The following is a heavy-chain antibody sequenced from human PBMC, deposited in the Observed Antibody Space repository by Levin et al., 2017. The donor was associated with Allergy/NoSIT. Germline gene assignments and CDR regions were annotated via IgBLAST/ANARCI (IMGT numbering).Heavy chain of an antibody. CDR2: IWYNGNNK. CDR1: GFTFSDYG. CDR3: ARANRNWDYVENGPNF. V-gene: IGHV3-33*01. D-gene: IGHD1-7*01. Sequence: GGSLRLSCAASGFTFSDYGMHWVRRAPGKGLEWVAVIWYNGNNKFYADSVMGRFTISRDNSQNTLYLQMNSLRAEDTAVYYCARANRNWDYVENGPNFWGRGTLVTVSA. J-gene: IGHJ4*02.